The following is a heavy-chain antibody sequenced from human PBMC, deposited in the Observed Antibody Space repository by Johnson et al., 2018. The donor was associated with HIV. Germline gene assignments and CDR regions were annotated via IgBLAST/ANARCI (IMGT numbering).Heavy chain of an antibody. Sequence: QMQLVESGGGVVQPGGSLRLSCAASGFTFSDYYMSWIRQAPGKGLEWVSYISSSGSTIYYADSVKGRFTISRDNAKNSLYLQMNSLRAEDTAVYYCARVMVQGDAFDIWGQGTMVTVSS. CDR2: ISSSGSTI. CDR1: GFTFSDYY. V-gene: IGHV3-11*04. J-gene: IGHJ3*02. CDR3: ARVMVQGDAFDI. D-gene: IGHD3-10*01.